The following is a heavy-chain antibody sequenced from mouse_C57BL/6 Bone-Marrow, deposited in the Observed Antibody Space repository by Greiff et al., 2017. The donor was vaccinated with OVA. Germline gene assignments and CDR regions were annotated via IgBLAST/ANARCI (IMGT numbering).Heavy chain of an antibody. Sequence: VQLQQPGAELVKPGASVKLSCKASGYTFTSYWMHWVKQRPGQGLEWIGMIHPNSGSTNYNEKFKSKATLTVDKSSSTAYMQLSSLTSEDSAVYDCARRWGYGNPFDYWGQGTTLTVSS. V-gene: IGHV1-64*01. J-gene: IGHJ2*01. CDR1: GYTFTSYW. CDR3: ARRWGYGNPFDY. CDR2: IHPNSGST. D-gene: IGHD2-1*01.